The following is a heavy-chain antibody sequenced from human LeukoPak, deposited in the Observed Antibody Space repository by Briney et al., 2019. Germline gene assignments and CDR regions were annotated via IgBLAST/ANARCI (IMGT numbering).Heavy chain of an antibody. J-gene: IGHJ6*03. V-gene: IGHV4-39*01. CDR2: IYYSGST. Sequence: SETLSLTCTVSGGSISSSSYYWGWIRQPPGKGLEWIGSIYYSGSTYYNPSLKSRVSISVDTPKNQFLQKLSSVTAADTAVYYCGRNVVDIVVVPAAMSDGRNYYYYMDVWGKGTTVTVSS. CDR3: GRNVVDIVVVPAAMSDGRNYYYYMDV. CDR1: GGSISSSSYY. D-gene: IGHD2-2*03.